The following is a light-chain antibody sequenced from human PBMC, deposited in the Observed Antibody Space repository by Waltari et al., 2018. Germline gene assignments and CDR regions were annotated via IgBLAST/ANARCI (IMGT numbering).Light chain of an antibody. CDR3: QQSYSTPRT. J-gene: IGKJ1*01. V-gene: IGKV1-39*01. CDR2: AAS. Sequence: DIQMTQSPSSLSASVGDRVTITCRASQTISSYLNWYQQKPGEAPQLLLYAASTLQSGVPLRFSGSGSCTDFTLTISNLQPEDFATYYCQQSYSTPRTFGQGTKVEIK. CDR1: QTISSY.